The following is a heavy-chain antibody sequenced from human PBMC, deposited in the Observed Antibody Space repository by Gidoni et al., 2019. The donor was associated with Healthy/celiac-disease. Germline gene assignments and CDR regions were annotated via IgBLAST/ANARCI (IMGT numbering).Heavy chain of an antibody. V-gene: IGHV1-18*04. Sequence: QVQLVQSGAEVKKPGASVKVSCKASGYTFTSYGISWVRQAPGQGLEWLGWISAYNGNTNYAQKLQGRVTMTTDTSTSTAYMELRSLRSDDTAVYYCARDRVVRGVVYYYYGMDVWGQGTTVTVSS. CDR3: ARDRVVRGVVYYYYGMDV. CDR2: ISAYNGNT. J-gene: IGHJ6*02. CDR1: GYTFTSYG. D-gene: IGHD3-10*01.